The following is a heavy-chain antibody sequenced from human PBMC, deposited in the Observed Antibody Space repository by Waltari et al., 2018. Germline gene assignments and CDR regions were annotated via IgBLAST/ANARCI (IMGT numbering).Heavy chain of an antibody. V-gene: IGHV1-2*06. D-gene: IGHD3-10*01. CDR2: INPNSGGT. J-gene: IGHJ4*02. CDR3: ARDSLQVRGVPDY. Sequence: QVQLVQSGAEVKKPGASVKVSCKASGYTFTGYYMHWVRQAPGQGLGWMGRINPNSGGTNYAQKFQGRVTRTRDTSISTAYMELSRLRSDDTAVYYFARDSLQVRGVPDYWGQGTLVTVSS. CDR1: GYTFTGYY.